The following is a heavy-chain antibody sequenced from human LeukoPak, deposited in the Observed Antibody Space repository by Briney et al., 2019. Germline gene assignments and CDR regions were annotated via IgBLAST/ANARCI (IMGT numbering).Heavy chain of an antibody. Sequence: PSETLSLTCTVSGGSISSYYWSSIRQPPGKGLEWIGYIYYSGSTNYNPSLKSRVTISVDTSKNQFSLKLSSVTAADTAVYYCARDGGYHFWSGYRGWFGPWGQGTLVTVSS. J-gene: IGHJ5*02. V-gene: IGHV4-59*01. D-gene: IGHD3-3*01. CDR3: ARDGGYHFWSGYRGWFGP. CDR2: IYYSGST. CDR1: GGSISSYY.